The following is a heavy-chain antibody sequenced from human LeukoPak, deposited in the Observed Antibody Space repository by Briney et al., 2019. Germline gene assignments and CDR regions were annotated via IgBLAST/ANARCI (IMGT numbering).Heavy chain of an antibody. D-gene: IGHD2-21*01. Sequence: ASVKVSCKASGYTFTSYGISWVRQAPGQGLEWMGWISAYNGNTNYAQKLQGRVTMTTDTSTSTVYMELRSLRSDDTAVYYCARDGRLVVRYYYYGMDVWGQGTTVTVSS. CDR2: ISAYNGNT. CDR3: ARDGRLVVRYYYYGMDV. J-gene: IGHJ6*02. V-gene: IGHV1-18*01. CDR1: GYTFTSYG.